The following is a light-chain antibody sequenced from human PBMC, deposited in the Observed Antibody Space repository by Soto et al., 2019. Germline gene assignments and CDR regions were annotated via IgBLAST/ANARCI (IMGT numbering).Light chain of an antibody. J-gene: IGKJ2*01. CDR3: QQYHNWTPQYT. CDR2: VAS. CDR1: QTVSSN. V-gene: IGKV3-15*01. Sequence: EIVMTQSPATLSVSPGERATLSCRASQTVSSNLAWYQQKPGQAPRLLIHVASTRATGVPARFSGSGSGTEFTLTITSLQSEDFAVYYCQQYHNWTPQYTFGQGTKLQIK.